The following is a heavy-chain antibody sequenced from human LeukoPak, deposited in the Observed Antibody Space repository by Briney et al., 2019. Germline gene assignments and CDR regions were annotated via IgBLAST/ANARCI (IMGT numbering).Heavy chain of an antibody. CDR1: GFIVSSNY. D-gene: IGHD3-3*01. V-gene: IGHV3-21*01. J-gene: IGHJ6*02. CDR2: ISSSSSYI. CDR3: ARGDYDFWSGYPDYYYGMDV. Sequence: GGSLRLSCAASGFIVSSNYMSWVRQAPGKGLEWVSSISSSSSYIYYADSVKGRFTISKDNAKNSLYLQMNSLRAEDTAVYYCARGDYDFWSGYPDYYYGMDVWGQGTTVTVSS.